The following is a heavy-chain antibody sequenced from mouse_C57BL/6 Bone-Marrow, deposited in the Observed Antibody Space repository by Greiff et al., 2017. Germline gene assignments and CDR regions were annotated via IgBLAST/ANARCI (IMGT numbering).Heavy chain of an antibody. CDR1: GYTFTSYD. CDR2: IYPRVGST. Sequence: QVQLQQSGPELVKPGASVKLSCKASGYTFTSYDINWVKQRPGQGLEWIGWIYPRVGSTKYNEKFKGKATLTVDTSSSTAYMELHSLTSEDSAVYFCARDWFAYWGQGTLVTVSA. V-gene: IGHV1-85*01. CDR3: ARDWFAY. J-gene: IGHJ3*01.